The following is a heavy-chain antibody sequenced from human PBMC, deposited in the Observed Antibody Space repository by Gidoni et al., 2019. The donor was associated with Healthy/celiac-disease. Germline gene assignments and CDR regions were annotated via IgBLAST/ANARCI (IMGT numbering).Heavy chain of an antibody. Sequence: QVQLVQSGAEVKKPGSSVKVSCKASGGTFSSYAIRWVREASGQGLEWMGRIIPSRGITRYEKKVQGRVTITADKSTSTAYMELSSLRSEDTAVYYCARQVGAYCGGDCYHAFDIWGQGTMVTVSS. CDR3: ARQVGAYCGGDCYHAFDI. V-gene: IGHV1-69*04. CDR2: IIPSRGIT. J-gene: IGHJ3*02. CDR1: GGTFSSYA. D-gene: IGHD2-21*02.